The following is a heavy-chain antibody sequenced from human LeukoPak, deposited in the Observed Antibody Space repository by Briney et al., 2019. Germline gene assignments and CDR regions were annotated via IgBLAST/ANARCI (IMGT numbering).Heavy chain of an antibody. CDR3: AVSFTGAYLIFHY. D-gene: IGHD7-27*01. CDR2: IYSGGTT. CDR1: GFTASSNY. J-gene: IGHJ4*02. Sequence: GGSMRLSSAAAGFTASSNYMSWVRLAPGKGLEWVSVIYSGGTTYYTDSVKGRFTISRDNSKNTLFLQMNSLRAEDTAVYYCAVSFTGAYLIFHYWGQGTLVTVSS. V-gene: IGHV3-53*01.